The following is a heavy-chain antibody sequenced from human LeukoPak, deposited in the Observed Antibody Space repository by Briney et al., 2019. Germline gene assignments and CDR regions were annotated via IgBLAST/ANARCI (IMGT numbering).Heavy chain of an antibody. CDR1: GFTLSGHY. J-gene: IGHJ4*02. D-gene: IGHD1-26*01. CDR2: ARNKANSYST. Sequence: GGSLRLSCAAFGFTLSGHYMDWVRQAPGKGLEWVGRARNKANSYSTEYAASVKGRFTISRDDSENSLWLQMNSLETEDTAVYYCTRTMGGGYSPFDYWGQGTLVTVSS. CDR3: TRTMGGGYSPFDY. V-gene: IGHV3-72*01.